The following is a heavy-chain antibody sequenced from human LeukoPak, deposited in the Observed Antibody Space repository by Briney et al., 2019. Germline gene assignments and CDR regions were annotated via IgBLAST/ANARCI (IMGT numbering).Heavy chain of an antibody. D-gene: IGHD7-27*01. CDR1: GDSVSSNSAA. CDR2: TYYRSKWYN. J-gene: IGHJ4*02. CDR3: ARDLTLERTYWGSFDY. Sequence: SQTLSLTCAISGDSVSSNSAALNWIRQSPSRGLEWLGRTYYRSKWYNDYAVSVKSRITINPDTSKNQFSLQLNSVTPEDTAVYYCARDLTLERTYWGSFDYWGQGTLVTVSS. V-gene: IGHV6-1*01.